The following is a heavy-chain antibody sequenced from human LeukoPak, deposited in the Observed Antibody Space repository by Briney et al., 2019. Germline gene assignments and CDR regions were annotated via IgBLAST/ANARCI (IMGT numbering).Heavy chain of an antibody. V-gene: IGHV1-69*04. D-gene: IGHD5-24*01. J-gene: IGHJ4*02. CDR2: IIPIFGIA. Sequence: ASVKVSCKASGGTFSSYAISWVRQAPGQGREWMGRIIPIFGIANYAQKFQGRVTITADKSTSTAYMELSSLRSEDTAVYYCAREAIRDGYQTDYWGQGTLVTVSS. CDR1: GGTFSSYA. CDR3: AREAIRDGYQTDY.